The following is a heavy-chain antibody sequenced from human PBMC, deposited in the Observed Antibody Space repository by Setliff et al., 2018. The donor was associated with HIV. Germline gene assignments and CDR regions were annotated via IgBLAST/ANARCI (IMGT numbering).Heavy chain of an antibody. CDR3: ARVRLYNSALDY. V-gene: IGHV3-NL1*01. Sequence: GGSLRLSCAASGFTFNNYGMHWVRLAPGKGLEWVSTIYSDGSTYHADSVKGRFTLSRDTSKNTLSLQMNTLRPEDTAVYFCARVRLYNSALDYWGQGTLVTVSS. J-gene: IGHJ4*02. CDR1: GFTFNNYG. CDR2: IYSDGST. D-gene: IGHD3-22*01.